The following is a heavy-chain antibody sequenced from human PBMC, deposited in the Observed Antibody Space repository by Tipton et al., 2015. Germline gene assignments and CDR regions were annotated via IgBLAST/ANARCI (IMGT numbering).Heavy chain of an antibody. CDR2: IHYTGGS. CDR3: ARQWKGSSGWSFYWYFDL. Sequence: TLSLTCTVSGGSVSSGNYYWGWIRQPPGKGLEWIGSIHYTGGSYSTPSLKSRVTTSVDTSKNQFSLRLTSVTAADTAVYYCARQWKGSSGWSFYWYFDLWGRGTLVTVSS. D-gene: IGHD6-19*01. V-gene: IGHV4-39*01. CDR1: GGSVSSGNYY. J-gene: IGHJ2*01.